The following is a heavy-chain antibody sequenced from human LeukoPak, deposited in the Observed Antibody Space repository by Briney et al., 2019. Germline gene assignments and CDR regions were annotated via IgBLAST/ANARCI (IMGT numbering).Heavy chain of an antibody. CDR2: INPNSGGT. CDR1: RYTFTGYY. Sequence: ASVKVSCKASRYTFTGYYMHWVRQAPGQGLEWMGWINPNSGGTNYAQKFQGRVTMTRDTSISTAYMELSRLRSDDTTVYYCARSLVDTAMVSFDYWGQGTLVTVSS. J-gene: IGHJ4*02. D-gene: IGHD5-18*01. CDR3: ARSLVDTAMVSFDY. V-gene: IGHV1-2*02.